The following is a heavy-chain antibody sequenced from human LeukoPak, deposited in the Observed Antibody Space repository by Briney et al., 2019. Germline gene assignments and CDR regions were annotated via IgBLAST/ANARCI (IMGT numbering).Heavy chain of an antibody. J-gene: IGHJ4*02. CDR1: GGSFSSGSYY. Sequence: PSETLSLTCTVSGGSFSSGSYYWSWIRQPAGKGLEWIGRIYTSGSTNYNPSLKSRVTISVDTSKNQFSLKLSSVTAADTAVYYCARAGEGSGWYGYYFDYWGQGTLVTVSS. CDR2: IYTSGST. CDR3: ARAGEGSGWYGYYFDY. V-gene: IGHV4-61*02. D-gene: IGHD6-19*01.